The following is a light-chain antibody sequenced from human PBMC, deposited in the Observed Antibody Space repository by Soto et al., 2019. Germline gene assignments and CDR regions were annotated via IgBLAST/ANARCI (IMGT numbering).Light chain of an antibody. V-gene: IGKV3-20*01. Sequence: IVLTQSPGTLSLSPGXXATXXCRASQSVSSSYLAWYQQKPGQAPRLLIYGASSRATGIPDRFSGSGSGTDFTLTISRLEPEDFAVYYCQQYGSSPPWTFGQGTKVEIK. J-gene: IGKJ1*01. CDR1: QSVSSSY. CDR3: QQYGSSPPWT. CDR2: GAS.